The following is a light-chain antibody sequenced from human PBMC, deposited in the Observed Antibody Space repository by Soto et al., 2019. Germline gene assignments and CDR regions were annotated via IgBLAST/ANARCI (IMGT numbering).Light chain of an antibody. CDR1: QSVGSDY. J-gene: IGKJ2*01. CDR2: DAS. Sequence: EIVLTQSPGTLSLSPGERATLSCRASQSVGSDYLAWYQQKPGQAPRLLIYDASNRATGIPARFSGSGSGTDFTLTISSLEPEDFAVYHCQQRSNWPYTFGQGTKVDIK. CDR3: QQRSNWPYT. V-gene: IGKV3-11*01.